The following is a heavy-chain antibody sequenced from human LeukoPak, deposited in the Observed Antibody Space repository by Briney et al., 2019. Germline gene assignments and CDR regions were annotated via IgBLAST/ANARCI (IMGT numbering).Heavy chain of an antibody. Sequence: PGGSLRLSCAASGFTFSSTDMHWVRQAAGKSLEWVSAIGVAGDTYYPDSVKGRFTISRENAKNSLYLQMNTLRADDTAVYYCVKEKRSSGAFDIWGQGTLITVSS. D-gene: IGHD1-26*01. V-gene: IGHV3-13*01. CDR1: GFTFSSTD. CDR3: VKEKRSSGAFDI. CDR2: IGVAGDT. J-gene: IGHJ3*02.